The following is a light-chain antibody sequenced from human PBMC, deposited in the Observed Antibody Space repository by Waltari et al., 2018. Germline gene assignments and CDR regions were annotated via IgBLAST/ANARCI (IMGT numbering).Light chain of an antibody. CDR1: SSNIDSST. J-gene: IGLJ3*02. V-gene: IGLV1-44*01. CDR3: AAWDDSLNLWV. Sequence: QSVLTQPPSASGTPGQRVTIPGSGRSSNIDSSTIHWYQQLPGTAPKLLMYSANQRPSGVPDRFSGSKSGTSASLAISGLQSEDEADYYCAAWDDSLNLWVFGGGTELTVL. CDR2: SAN.